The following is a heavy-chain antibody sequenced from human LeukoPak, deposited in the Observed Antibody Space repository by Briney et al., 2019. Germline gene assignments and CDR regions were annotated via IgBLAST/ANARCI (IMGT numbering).Heavy chain of an antibody. J-gene: IGHJ4*02. V-gene: IGHV3-53*01. CDR1: EFSFGSNY. Sequence: PGGSLRLSCAASEFSFGSNYMTWVRQAPGKGLEWVSVIYSGGSTYYSDSVKGRFTISRDNSKNTLYLQMNSLRAEDTAVYYCARAMKSGYDSPFDYWGQGTLVTVSS. CDR3: ARAMKSGYDSPFDY. D-gene: IGHD5-12*01. CDR2: IYSGGST.